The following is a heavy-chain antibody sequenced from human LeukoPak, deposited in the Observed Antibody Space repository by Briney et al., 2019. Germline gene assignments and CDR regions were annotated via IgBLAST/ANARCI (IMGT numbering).Heavy chain of an antibody. J-gene: IGHJ1*01. V-gene: IGHV1-18*01. CDR3: ALIWFGELYFQH. D-gene: IGHD3-10*01. CDR2: ISAYNGNT. CDR1: GYTFTSYG. Sequence: ASVKVSRKASGYTFTSYGISWVRQAPGQGLEWMGWISAYNGNTNYAQKLQGRVTLTTDTSTSTAYMELRSLRSDDTAVYYCALIWFGELYFQHWGEGTLVTVSS.